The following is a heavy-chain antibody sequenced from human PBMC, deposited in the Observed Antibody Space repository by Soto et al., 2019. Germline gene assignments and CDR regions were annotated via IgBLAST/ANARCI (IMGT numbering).Heavy chain of an antibody. CDR1: GFTFSSYS. Sequence: QVQLVESGGGVVQPGRSLRLSCAASGFTFSSYSMHWVRQAPGKGLEWVAVISYDGSNKYYADSVKGRFTISRDNSKNTLYLQMNSLRAEDNAVYYCAKKGLVWLYRNYYYCLDVWGTGYTVTVSS. CDR3: AKKGLVWLYRNYYYCLDV. V-gene: IGHV3-30*18. J-gene: IGHJ6*03. CDR2: ISYDGSNK. D-gene: IGHD3-3*01.